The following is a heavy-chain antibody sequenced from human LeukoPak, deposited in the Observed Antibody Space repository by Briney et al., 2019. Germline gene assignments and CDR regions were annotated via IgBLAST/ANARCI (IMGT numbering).Heavy chain of an antibody. D-gene: IGHD1-26*01. CDR2: IKQDGSEK. V-gene: IGHV3-7*01. CDR3: ARWGLIVGAPPWDAFDI. Sequence: GGSLRLSCAASGFTFSSYWMSWVRQAPGKGLEWVANIKQDGSEKYYVDSVKGRFTISRDNAKNSLYLQMNSLRAEDTAVYYCARWGLIVGAPPWDAFDIWGQGTMVTVSS. CDR1: GFTFSSYW. J-gene: IGHJ3*02.